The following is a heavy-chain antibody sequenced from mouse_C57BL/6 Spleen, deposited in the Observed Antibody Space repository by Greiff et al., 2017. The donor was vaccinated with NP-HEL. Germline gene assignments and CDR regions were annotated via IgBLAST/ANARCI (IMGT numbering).Heavy chain of an antibody. CDR2: IDPNSGGT. D-gene: IGHD1-1*01. CDR1: GYTFTSYW. CDR3: ASIYGSSFYYAMDY. V-gene: IGHV1-72*01. J-gene: IGHJ4*01. Sequence: QVQLQQPGAELVKPGASVKLSCKASGYTFTSYWMHWVKQRPGRGLEWIGRIDPNSGGTKYNEKFKSKATLTVDKPSSTAYMQLSSLTSKDSAVYYCASIYGSSFYYAMDYWGQGTSVTVSS.